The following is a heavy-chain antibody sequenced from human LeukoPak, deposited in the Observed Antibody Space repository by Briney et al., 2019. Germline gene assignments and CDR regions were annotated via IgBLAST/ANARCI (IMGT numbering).Heavy chain of an antibody. V-gene: IGHV3-11*01. Sequence: GGSLRLSCAAAGFTFSDYYMSWIRQAPGKGLEWVSYISSSGSTIYYADSVKGRFTISRDNAKNSLYLQMNSLRAEDTAVYYCARVPPDGSGWSIYGMDVWGQGTTVTVSS. D-gene: IGHD6-19*01. CDR2: ISSSGSTI. CDR1: GFTFSDYY. CDR3: ARVPPDGSGWSIYGMDV. J-gene: IGHJ6*02.